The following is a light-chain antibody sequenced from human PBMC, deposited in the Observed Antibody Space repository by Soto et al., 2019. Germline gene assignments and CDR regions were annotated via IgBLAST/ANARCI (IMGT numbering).Light chain of an antibody. CDR3: LQRANWPPWT. Sequence: EIVLTQSPATLSLSPGERATLSCRASQSVSTYLAWYQQKPGQAPRLLIYDASNRATGIPARFSGSGSGTDFTLTISSLEPEDCAVYYCLQRANWPPWTIGQGTKVEIK. J-gene: IGKJ1*01. CDR2: DAS. CDR1: QSVSTY. V-gene: IGKV3-11*01.